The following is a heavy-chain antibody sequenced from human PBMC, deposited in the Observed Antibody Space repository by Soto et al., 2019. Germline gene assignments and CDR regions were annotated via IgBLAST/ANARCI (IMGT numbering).Heavy chain of an antibody. V-gene: IGHV2-5*02. CDR1: GFSLSTTGVG. J-gene: IGHJ5*02. D-gene: IGHD1-26*01. CDR3: AQDRPGRTGFDP. Sequence: QITLKESGPTLVKPTQTLTLTCTFSGFSLSTTGVGVAWIRQPPGKALEWLALIYWDDDKRYSPSLKTRLTITKDNSKNQVVLTMTNMDRVDTATYYCAQDRPGRTGFDPWGQGTLVTVSS. CDR2: IYWDDDK.